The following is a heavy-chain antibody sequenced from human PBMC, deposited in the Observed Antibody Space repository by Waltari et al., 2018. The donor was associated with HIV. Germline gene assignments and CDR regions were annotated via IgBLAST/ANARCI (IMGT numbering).Heavy chain of an antibody. Sequence: QVQLQESGPGLVKPSQTLSLTCTVSGGSISSGGYYWSWIRQHPGKGLEWIGYIYYSGSTYYNPSLKSRVTISVDTAKNQFSLKLSSVTAADTAVYYCARARENYGDPGWFDPWGQGTLVTVSS. CDR2: IYYSGST. J-gene: IGHJ5*02. CDR1: GGSISSGGYY. V-gene: IGHV4-31*03. D-gene: IGHD4-17*01. CDR3: ARARENYGDPGWFDP.